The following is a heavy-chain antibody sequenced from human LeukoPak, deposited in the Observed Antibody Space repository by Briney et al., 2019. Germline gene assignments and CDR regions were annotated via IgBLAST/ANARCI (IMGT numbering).Heavy chain of an antibody. V-gene: IGHV4-61*02. CDR1: GGSISSGSYY. Sequence: SQTLSLTCTVSGGSISSGSYYWSWIRQPAGKGLEWIGRIYTSGSTNYNPSLKSRVTISVDTSKNQFSLKLSSVTAADTAVYYCARDGGVAGTNWFDPWGQGTLVTVSS. CDR3: ARDGGVAGTNWFDP. D-gene: IGHD6-19*01. CDR2: IYTSGST. J-gene: IGHJ5*02.